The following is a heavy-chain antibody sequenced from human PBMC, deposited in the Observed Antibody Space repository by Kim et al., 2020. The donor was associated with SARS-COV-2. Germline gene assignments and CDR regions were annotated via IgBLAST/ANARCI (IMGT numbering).Heavy chain of an antibody. CDR1: GFTFSSYD. Sequence: GGSLRLSCAASGFTFSSYDMHWVRQATGKGLEWVSAIGTAGDTYYPGSVKGRFTISRENAKNSLYLQMNSLRAGDTAVYYCARDRSITMVRGSSYYYGMDVWGQGTTVTVSS. J-gene: IGHJ6*02. CDR2: IGTAGDT. V-gene: IGHV3-13*04. CDR3: ARDRSITMVRGSSYYYGMDV. D-gene: IGHD3-10*01.